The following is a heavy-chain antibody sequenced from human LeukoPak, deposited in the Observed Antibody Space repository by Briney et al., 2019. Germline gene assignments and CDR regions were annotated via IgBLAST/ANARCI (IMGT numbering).Heavy chain of an antibody. CDR2: IYHSGST. V-gene: IGHV4-38-2*01. J-gene: IGHJ5*02. D-gene: IGHD5-18*01. CDR1: GYSISSGYY. CDR3: ARHDEDTAMVTPWWFDP. Sequence: PSETLSLTCAVSGYSISSGYYWGWIRQPPGKGLEWIGSIYHSGSTYYNPSLKSRVIISVDTSKNQFSLKLSSVTAADTAVYYCARHDEDTAMVTPWWFDPWGQGTLVTVSS.